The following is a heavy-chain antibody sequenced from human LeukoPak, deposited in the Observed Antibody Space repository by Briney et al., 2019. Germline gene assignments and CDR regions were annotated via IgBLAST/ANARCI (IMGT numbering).Heavy chain of an antibody. Sequence: PGRSLRLSCAASGFTFSSYAMHWVRQAPGKGLEWVAVISYDGSNKYYADSVKGRFTISRDNSKNTLYLQMNSLRAEDTALYYCGKDVLAGGLDVWGQGTTVTVSS. J-gene: IGHJ6*02. CDR2: ISYDGSNK. CDR1: GFTFSSYA. V-gene: IGHV3-30-3*01. CDR3: GKDVLAGGLDV.